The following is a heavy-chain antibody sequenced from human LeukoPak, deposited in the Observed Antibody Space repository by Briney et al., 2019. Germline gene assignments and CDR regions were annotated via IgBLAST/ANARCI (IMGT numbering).Heavy chain of an antibody. CDR3: AKLELLFGAFDI. J-gene: IGHJ3*02. CDR2: INHSGST. CDR1: GGSFSGYY. V-gene: IGHV4-34*01. D-gene: IGHD5-18*01. Sequence: TSETLSLTCAVYGGSFSGYYWSWIRQPPGKGLEWIGEINHSGSTNYNPSLKSRVTISVDTSKNQFSLKLSSVTAADTDVYYCAKLELLFGAFDIWGQGTMVTVSS.